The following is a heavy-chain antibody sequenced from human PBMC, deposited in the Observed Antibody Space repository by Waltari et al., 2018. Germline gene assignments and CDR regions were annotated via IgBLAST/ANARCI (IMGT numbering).Heavy chain of an antibody. V-gene: IGHV4-59*01. CDR2: IYYSGST. CDR3: ARDSSSSWLTGNWFDV. Sequence: QVQLPESGPGLVKPSATLSLTCTVPGGSISSSYWIWIRQPPGKGLEWIGYIYYSGSTNYNPSLKSRVTISVDTSKNQFSLRLRSVTAADTAVYYCARDSSSSWLTGNWFDVWGQGTLVTVSS. J-gene: IGHJ5*02. CDR1: GGSISSSY. D-gene: IGHD6-13*01.